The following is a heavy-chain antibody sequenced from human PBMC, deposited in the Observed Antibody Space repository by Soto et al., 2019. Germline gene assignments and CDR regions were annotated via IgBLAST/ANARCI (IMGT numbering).Heavy chain of an antibody. D-gene: IGHD3-10*01. CDR1: GFTFSSYG. CDR2: IWYDGSNK. V-gene: IGHV3-33*01. CDR3: ARDRLLWFGESYAMDY. J-gene: IGHJ4*02. Sequence: GGSLRLSCAASGFTFSSYGMHWVRQAPGKGLEWVAVIWYDGSNKYYADSVKGRFTISRDNSKNTLYLQMNSLRAEDTAVYYCARDRLLWFGESYAMDYWGQGTLVTVSS.